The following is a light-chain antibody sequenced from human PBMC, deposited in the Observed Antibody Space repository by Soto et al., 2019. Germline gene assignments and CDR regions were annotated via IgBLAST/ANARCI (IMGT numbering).Light chain of an antibody. Sequence: QSVLTQPASVSGSPGQSITISCTGTSSDIGPYNYVSWYQHYPGKAPKLMIFEVTNRPSGVSNRFSGSKSGNTASLTISGLQAEDEADYYCSSYTSSNTVVFGGGTKLTVL. V-gene: IGLV2-14*01. CDR2: EVT. CDR1: SSDIGPYNY. CDR3: SSYTSSNTVV. J-gene: IGLJ3*02.